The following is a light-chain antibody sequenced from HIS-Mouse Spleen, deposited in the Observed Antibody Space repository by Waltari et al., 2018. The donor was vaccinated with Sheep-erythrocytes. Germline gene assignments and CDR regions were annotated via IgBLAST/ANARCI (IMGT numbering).Light chain of an antibody. CDR2: WAS. CDR1: QSVLYSSNNKNY. J-gene: IGKJ4*01. V-gene: IGKV4-1*01. CDR3: QQYYSTPLT. Sequence: DIVMTQSPDRLAVSLGERATINCKSSQSVLYSSNNKNYLAWYQQKPGQPPKLLIYWASTRESGVPDRFSGSGSGTDFTLTISSLQAEDVAVYYCQQYYSTPLTFGGGTKVEIK.